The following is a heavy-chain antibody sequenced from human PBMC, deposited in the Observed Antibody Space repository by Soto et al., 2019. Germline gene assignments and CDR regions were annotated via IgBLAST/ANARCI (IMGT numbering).Heavy chain of an antibody. D-gene: IGHD3-22*01. CDR2: ITPMFGTP. CDR3: ARDGTLYDSRAYYYLY. CDR1: GGTFSSYT. V-gene: IGHV1-69*01. J-gene: IGHJ4*02. Sequence: QVQLVQSGAEVKKPGSSVKVSCKASGGTFSSYTITWVRQAPGQGLEWMGWITPMFGTPNYAQKFRGRVTITADESTSTAYMELSSLRSEDTAMYFCARDGTLYDSRAYYYLYWGQGTLVTVSS.